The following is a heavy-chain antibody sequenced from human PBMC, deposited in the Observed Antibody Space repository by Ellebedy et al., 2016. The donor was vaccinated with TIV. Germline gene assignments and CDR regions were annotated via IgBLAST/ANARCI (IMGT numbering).Heavy chain of an antibody. V-gene: IGHV4-59*12. J-gene: IGHJ3*02. CDR3: ARIKVGFDAFDI. CDR1: GGSISSYY. D-gene: IGHD1-26*01. Sequence: SETLSLTCTVSGGSISSYYWSWIRQPPGKGLEWIGYIHYSGSTNYNPSLKSRVTMSVDTSKNQFSLKLSSVTAADTAVYYCARIKVGFDAFDIWGQGTMVTVSS. CDR2: IHYSGST.